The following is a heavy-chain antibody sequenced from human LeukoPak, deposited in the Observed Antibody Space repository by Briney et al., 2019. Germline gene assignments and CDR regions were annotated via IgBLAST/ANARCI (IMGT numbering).Heavy chain of an antibody. CDR2: IYENGGTT. D-gene: IGHD3-16*01. CDR3: AKDPFTF. V-gene: IGHV3-23*01. CDR1: GFTFRSHA. J-gene: IGHJ4*02. Sequence: GGSLRLSCVGSGFTFRSHAMSWVRQAPEKGLEFVSGIYENGGTTYYADSVKGRFTISRDNSKNTLYLQMNSLRAEDTAVYYCAKDPFTFWGQGTLVTVSS.